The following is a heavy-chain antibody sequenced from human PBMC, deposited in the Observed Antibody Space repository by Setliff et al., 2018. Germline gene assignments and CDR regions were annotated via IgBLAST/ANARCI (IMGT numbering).Heavy chain of an antibody. J-gene: IGHJ4*02. V-gene: IGHV4-34*01. CDR1: GGSFSGYY. D-gene: IGHD2-21*02. Sequence: PSETLSLTCAVYGGSFSGYYWSWIRQPPGKGLEWLGEINHSGSTNYNPSLKSRVTISVDTSKNQFSLKLRSVTAADTAVYYCAREGGGNSGGFDYWGQGTLVTVSS. CDR3: AREGGGNSGGFDY. CDR2: INHSGST.